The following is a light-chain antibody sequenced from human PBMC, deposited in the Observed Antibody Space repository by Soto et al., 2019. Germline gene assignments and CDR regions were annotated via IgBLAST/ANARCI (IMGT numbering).Light chain of an antibody. V-gene: IGLV1-40*01. CDR1: SSNIGAGYD. J-gene: IGLJ1*01. CDR2: GNS. Sequence: QSALAQPPSVSGAPGQKVTTSCTGSSSNIGAGYDLHWYQQLPGTAPKLLLYGNSNRPSGVPDRFSGSKSGTSASLAITGLQAEDEADYYCQSYDSSLSAYVFGTGTKVTV. CDR3: QSYDSSLSAYV.